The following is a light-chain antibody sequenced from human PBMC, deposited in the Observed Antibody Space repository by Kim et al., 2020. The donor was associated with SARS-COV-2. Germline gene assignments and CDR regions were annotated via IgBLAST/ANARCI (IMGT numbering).Light chain of an antibody. Sequence: QSALTQPPSASGSPGQSVTISCTGTSSDVGGYNYVSWYQQHPGKAPKLMIYEVNKRPSGVPDRFSGSESGNTASLTVSGLQAEDEAEYYCSSYAGSNILYVFGTGTKVTVL. CDR1: SSDVGGYNY. J-gene: IGLJ1*01. CDR3: SSYAGSNILYV. CDR2: EVN. V-gene: IGLV2-8*01.